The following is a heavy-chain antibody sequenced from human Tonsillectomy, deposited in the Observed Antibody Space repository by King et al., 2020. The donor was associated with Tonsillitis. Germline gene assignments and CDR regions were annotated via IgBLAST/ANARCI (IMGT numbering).Heavy chain of an antibody. V-gene: IGHV3-7*04. D-gene: IGHD3-10*01. CDR3: ARGEVRGPSDY. CDR2: IKQDGSEN. J-gene: IGHJ4*02. Sequence: VQLVESGGGLVQPGGSLRLSCAASGVTFSSHWMSWVRQAPEKGLEWVANIKQDGSENYYVDSVKGRFTISRDNAKNSLYLQMNSLRAEDTAVYYCARGEVRGPSDYWGQGTLVTVSS. CDR1: GVTFSSHW.